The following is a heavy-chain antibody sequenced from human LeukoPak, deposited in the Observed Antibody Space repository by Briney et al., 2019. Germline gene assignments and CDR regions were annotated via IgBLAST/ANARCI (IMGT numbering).Heavy chain of an antibody. CDR2: ISGSGGST. Sequence: PGGSLRLSCAASGFTVSTNYMSWVRQAPGKGLEWVSAISGSGGSTYYADSVKGRFTISRDNSKNTLYLQMNSLRAEDTAVYYCAKDRLVVIFDYWGQGTLVTVSS. D-gene: IGHD3-22*01. CDR3: AKDRLVVIFDY. V-gene: IGHV3-23*01. CDR1: GFTVSTNY. J-gene: IGHJ4*02.